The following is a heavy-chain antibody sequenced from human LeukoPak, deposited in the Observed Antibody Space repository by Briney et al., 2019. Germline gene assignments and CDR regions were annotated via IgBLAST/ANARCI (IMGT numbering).Heavy chain of an antibody. V-gene: IGHV3-7*01. J-gene: IGHJ4*02. CDR1: GFTFSSYW. CDR3: ARSVDDDFWSGYPDY. D-gene: IGHD3-3*01. CDR2: IKQDGSEK. Sequence: GGSLRLSCAASGFTFSSYWMSWVRQAPGKGLEWAANIKQDGSEKYYVDSVKGRFTISRDNAKNSLYLQMNSLRAEDTAVYYYARSVDDDFWSGYPDYWGQGTLVTVSS.